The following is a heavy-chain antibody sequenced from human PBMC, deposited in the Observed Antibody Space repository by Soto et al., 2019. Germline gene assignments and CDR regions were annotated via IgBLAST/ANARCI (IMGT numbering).Heavy chain of an antibody. D-gene: IGHD2-2*01. CDR3: ARDGPLPAATAARYYYYGMDV. CDR2: ISAYNGNT. V-gene: IGHV1-18*04. Sequence: QVQLVQSGAEVKKPGSSVKVSCKASGYTFTSYGISWVRQAPGHGLEWMGWISAYNGNTNYAQKLQGRVTMTTDTSTSAAYVELRGLRSDDTAVYYCARDGPLPAATAARYYYYGMDVWGQGTTVTVSS. CDR1: GYTFTSYG. J-gene: IGHJ6*02.